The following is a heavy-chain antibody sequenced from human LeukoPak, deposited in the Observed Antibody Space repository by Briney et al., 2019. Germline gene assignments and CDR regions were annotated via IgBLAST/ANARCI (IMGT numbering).Heavy chain of an antibody. V-gene: IGHV1-18*01. CDR2: ISAYNGHT. J-gene: IGHJ4*02. D-gene: IGHD3-22*01. Sequence: ASVKVSCKASGYIFTNYGISWVRQAPGQGLEWMGWISAYNGHTNYAQNFQGRVTMTRDTSTSTVYMELRSLRSDDTAVYYCARDLTHRRNYDSSGYQIVPAFWGQGTLVTASS. CDR1: GYIFTNYG. CDR3: ARDLTHRRNYDSSGYQIVPAF.